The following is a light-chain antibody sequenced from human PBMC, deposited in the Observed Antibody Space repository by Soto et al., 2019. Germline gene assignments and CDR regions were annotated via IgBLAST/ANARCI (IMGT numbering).Light chain of an antibody. CDR2: EGS. CDR1: SSDVGSYNL. Sequence: QSVLTQPASVSGSPGQSITISCTGTSSDVGSYNLVSWYQQPPGEAPKLMIYEGSKRPSGVSNRFSGSKSGNTASLTISGLQAEDEADYYCATWDDSLPAVFGGGTKLTVL. V-gene: IGLV2-23*01. CDR3: ATWDDSLPAV. J-gene: IGLJ2*01.